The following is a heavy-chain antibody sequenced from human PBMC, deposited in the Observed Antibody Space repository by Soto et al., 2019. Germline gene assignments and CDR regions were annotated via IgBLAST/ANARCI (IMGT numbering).Heavy chain of an antibody. J-gene: IGHJ4*02. CDR3: ARDVGLGPVTVSTHVDY. V-gene: IGHV1-69*08. D-gene: IGHD4-17*01. CDR2: IIPILDIA. Sequence: QVQLVQSGAEVKKPGSSVKVSCKASGGTFSNYTITWVRQAPGQGLEWMGRIIPILDIANYAKKFQGRVTITADKSTSTACMGLSSLRSEDTAVYYCARDVGLGPVTVSTHVDYWGQGTLVIVSS. CDR1: GGTFSNYT.